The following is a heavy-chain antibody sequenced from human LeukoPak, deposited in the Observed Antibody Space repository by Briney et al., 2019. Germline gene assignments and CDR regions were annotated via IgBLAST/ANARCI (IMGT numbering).Heavy chain of an antibody. V-gene: IGHV3-23*01. CDR1: GFTFSSYA. D-gene: IGHD2-8*02. CDR2: ISGSGGST. J-gene: IGHJ4*02. CDR3: AKDGSWSCTD. Sequence: GGSLRLSCAASGFTFSSYAMSWVRQAPGKGLEWVSAISGSGGSTYYADSVKGRFTISRDNSKGSPYLQMNSLRADDTAVYYCAKDGSWSCTDWGQGTLVRVSS.